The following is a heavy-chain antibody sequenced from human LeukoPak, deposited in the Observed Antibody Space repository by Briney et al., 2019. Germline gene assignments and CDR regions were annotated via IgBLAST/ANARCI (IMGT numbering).Heavy chain of an antibody. Sequence: GGSLRLSCAASGFIFSSYAMSWVRQAPGKGLEWVSTISGSGGSTYYADSVKGRFTISRDNSKNTLYLQMDSLRAEDTAVYYCAKEKSAATPNPFDYWGQGTLVTVSS. CDR3: AKEKSAATPNPFDY. J-gene: IGHJ4*02. CDR2: ISGSGGST. D-gene: IGHD2-2*01. V-gene: IGHV3-23*01. CDR1: GFIFSSYA.